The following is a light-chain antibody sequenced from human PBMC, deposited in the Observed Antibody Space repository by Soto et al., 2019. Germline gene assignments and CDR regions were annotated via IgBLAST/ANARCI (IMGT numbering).Light chain of an antibody. CDR3: QPSHSYGT. CDR1: QSISSY. V-gene: IGKV1-5*01. J-gene: IGKJ1*01. CDR2: HAS. Sequence: MQRVQSRSCVSAAGGSSITITCRASQSISSYLNWYQQRPGKAPKILIYHASSLETGVPSRFGGSGSGTELTLTIRRLPPDDFATYYCQPSHSYGTFGQGTKVDI.